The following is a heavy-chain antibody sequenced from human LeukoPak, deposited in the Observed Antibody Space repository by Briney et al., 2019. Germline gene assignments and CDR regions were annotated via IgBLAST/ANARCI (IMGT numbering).Heavy chain of an antibody. CDR3: ARVPYCSGGSCYSDYFDY. D-gene: IGHD2-15*01. CDR1: GGSISSDGYS. CDR2: IYYSGST. V-gene: IGHV4-31*03. J-gene: IGHJ4*02. Sequence: SETLSLTCTVSGGSISSDGYSWSWIRQHPGKGLEWIGYIYYSGSTYYNPSLKSRVTISVDTSKNQFPLKLSSVTAADTAVYYCARVPYCSGGSCYSDYFDYWGQGTLVTVSS.